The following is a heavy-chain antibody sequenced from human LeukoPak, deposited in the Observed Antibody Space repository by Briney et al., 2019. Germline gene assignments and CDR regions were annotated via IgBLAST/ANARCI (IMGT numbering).Heavy chain of an antibody. Sequence: SVKASCKASGGTFSSYAISWVRQAPGQGLEWMGGIIPIFGTANYARKFQGRVTITADESTSTAYMELSSLRSEDTAVYYCARDPVDEDRLIFDHWGQGTLVTVSS. CDR3: ARDPVDEDRLIFDH. V-gene: IGHV1-69*13. CDR2: IIPIFGTA. CDR1: GGTFSSYA. J-gene: IGHJ4*02. D-gene: IGHD2-15*01.